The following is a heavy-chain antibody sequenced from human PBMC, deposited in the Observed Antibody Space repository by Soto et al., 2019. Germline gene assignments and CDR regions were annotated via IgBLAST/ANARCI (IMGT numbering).Heavy chain of an antibody. CDR3: ARSSGYDYLSIDY. D-gene: IGHD5-12*01. CDR1: GGSISSYY. CDR2: IYYSGST. Sequence: SETLSLTCTVSGGSISSYYWSWVRQPPGKGLEWIGYIYYSGSTNYNPSLKSGVTISVDTSKNQFSLKLRSVSAADADVDYCARSSGYDYLSIDYWGQGTLVTVSS. V-gene: IGHV4-59*01. J-gene: IGHJ4*02.